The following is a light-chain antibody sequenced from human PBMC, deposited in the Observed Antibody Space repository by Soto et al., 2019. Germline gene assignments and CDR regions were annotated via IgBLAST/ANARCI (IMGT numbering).Light chain of an antibody. CDR1: SSDVGAYKY. Sequence: QSALTQPPSASGSPGQSVTISCTGTSSDVGAYKYVSWYQQHPGKAPKLIIYEVSKRPSGVPDRFSGSKSGNTASLTVSGLQAEDEADYYCSSYAGSNNFGVFGGGTKVTVL. CDR3: SSYAGSNNFGV. V-gene: IGLV2-8*01. CDR2: EVS. J-gene: IGLJ2*01.